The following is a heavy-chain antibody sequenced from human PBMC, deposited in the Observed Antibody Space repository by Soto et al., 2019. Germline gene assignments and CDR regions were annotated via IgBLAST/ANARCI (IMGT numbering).Heavy chain of an antibody. CDR2: ISYDGSNQ. CDR3: AKDQASGQGSFDS. Sequence: GGSLRLSCAASGFTFNIYGMHWVRQAPDKGLEWVALISYDGSNQYYADSVKGRFTISRDNSKNTLFLQMNSLRADDTAVYYCAKDQASGQGSFDSWGQGTLVTVS. V-gene: IGHV3-30*18. J-gene: IGHJ4*02. CDR1: GFTFNIYG.